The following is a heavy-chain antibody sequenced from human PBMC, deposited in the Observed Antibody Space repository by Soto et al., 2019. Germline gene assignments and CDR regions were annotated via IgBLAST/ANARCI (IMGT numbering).Heavy chain of an antibody. CDR2: ISYDGSNQ. CDR3: AKDQASGQGSFDS. Sequence: GGSLRLSCAASGFTFNIYGMHWVRQAPDKGLEWVALISYDGSNQYYADSVKGRFTISRDNSKNTLFLQMNSLRADDTAVYYCAKDQASGQGSFDSWGQGTLVTVS. V-gene: IGHV3-30*18. J-gene: IGHJ4*02. CDR1: GFTFNIYG.